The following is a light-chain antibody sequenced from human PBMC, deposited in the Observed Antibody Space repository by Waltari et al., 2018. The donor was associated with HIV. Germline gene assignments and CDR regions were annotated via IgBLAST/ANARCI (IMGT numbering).Light chain of an antibody. CDR2: GAS. V-gene: IGKV3-15*01. J-gene: IGKJ1*01. CDR3: QHYSNWPPWT. CDR1: QSVSTN. Sequence: DILMTQSPATLSVSPGESVTLSCRASQSVSTNLAWYQQKPGQAPRLLIYGASFTATDIPARFSASGSGTEFTLTINSLQSEDFAVYYCQHYSNWPPWTFGQGTRVEFK.